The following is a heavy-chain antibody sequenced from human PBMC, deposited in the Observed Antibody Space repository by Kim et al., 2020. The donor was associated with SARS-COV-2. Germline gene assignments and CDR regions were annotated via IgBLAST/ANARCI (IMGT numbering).Heavy chain of an antibody. V-gene: IGHV4-59*01. Sequence: SLTSRVTISVDTSKNQFSLKLSSVTAADTAVYYCARVSYYDSSGQYYFDYWGQGTLVTVSS. J-gene: IGHJ4*02. D-gene: IGHD3-22*01. CDR3: ARVSYYDSSGQYYFDY.